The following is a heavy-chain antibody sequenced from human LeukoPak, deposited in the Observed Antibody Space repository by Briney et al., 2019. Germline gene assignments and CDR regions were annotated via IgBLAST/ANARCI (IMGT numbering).Heavy chain of an antibody. J-gene: IGHJ4*02. CDR1: GGSISSYY. CDR3: ASLDYAEVDY. CDR2: IYYSGST. D-gene: IGHD4-17*01. V-gene: IGHV4-59*05. Sequence: SETLSLTCTVSGGSISSYYWSWIRQPPGKGLEWIGSIYYSGSTFYNPSLKSRVTISVDTSKNQFSLKLSSVTAADTAVYYCASLDYAEVDYWGQGTLVTVSS.